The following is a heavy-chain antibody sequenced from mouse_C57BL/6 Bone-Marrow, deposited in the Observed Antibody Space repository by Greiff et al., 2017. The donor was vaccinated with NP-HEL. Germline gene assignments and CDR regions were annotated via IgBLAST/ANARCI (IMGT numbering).Heavy chain of an antibody. J-gene: IGHJ1*03. CDR1: GFTFTDYY. CDR2: ITNKANGYTT. V-gene: IGHV7-3*01. Sequence: DVQLVESGGGLVQPGGSLSLSCAASGFTFTDYYMSWVRQPPGKALEWLGFITNKANGYTTEYSASVKGRFTISRDNSQSILYLQMNALRAEDSATYYCARPKGADYGYFDVWGTGTTVTVSS. CDR3: ARPKGADYGYFDV.